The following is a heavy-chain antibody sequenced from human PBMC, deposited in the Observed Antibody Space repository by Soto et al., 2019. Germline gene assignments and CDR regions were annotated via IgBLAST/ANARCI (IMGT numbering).Heavy chain of an antibody. CDR3: ATLLRYFDWFHWFDP. J-gene: IGHJ5*02. CDR2: FDPEDGET. D-gene: IGHD3-9*01. V-gene: IGHV1-24*01. Sequence: ASVKVSCKVSGYTLTELSMHWVRQAPGKGLEWMGGFDPEDGETIYAQKFQGRVTMTEDTSTDTAYMELSSLRSEDTAVYYCATLLRYFDWFHWFDPCGQGTLVTVSS. CDR1: GYTLTELS.